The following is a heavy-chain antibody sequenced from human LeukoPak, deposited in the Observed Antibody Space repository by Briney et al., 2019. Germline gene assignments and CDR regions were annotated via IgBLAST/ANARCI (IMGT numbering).Heavy chain of an antibody. V-gene: IGHV3-74*01. D-gene: IGHD6-19*01. Sequence: PGGSLRLSCAASGFTLSSYWMHWVRQAPGKGLVWVSRINGDGRITTYADSVKGRFTISRDNAKNTLYLQMNSLRAEDTAVYYCARVGSSGWYAFDIWGQGTMVTVSS. J-gene: IGHJ3*02. CDR2: INGDGRIT. CDR1: GFTLSSYW. CDR3: ARVGSSGWYAFDI.